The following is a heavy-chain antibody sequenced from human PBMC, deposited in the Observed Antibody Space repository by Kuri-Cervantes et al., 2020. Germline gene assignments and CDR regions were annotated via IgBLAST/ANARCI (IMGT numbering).Heavy chain of an antibody. CDR1: GFTFSSHW. J-gene: IGHJ6*02. CDR3: ASMALQSFPYYSFGLDV. Sequence: GGSLRLSCAASGFTFSSHWMSWVRQAPGKGLERVANIDRDGSEKYYVDSVKGRFTISRDNAKNSLYLQMNSLRDEDTAIYYCASMALQSFPYYSFGLDVWGQGTTVTVSS. V-gene: IGHV3-7*01. D-gene: IGHD2-15*01. CDR2: IDRDGSEK.